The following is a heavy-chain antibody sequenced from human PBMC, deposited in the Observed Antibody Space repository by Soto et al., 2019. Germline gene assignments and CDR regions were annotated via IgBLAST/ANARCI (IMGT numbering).Heavy chain of an antibody. CDR2: IIPLFRTP. CDR3: ARDNDRLQLGGNYYYILDV. Sequence: QVQLVQSGAEMKEPGSSVKVSCKTSGGTFSSSAISWLRQAPGQGLEWMGGIIPLFRTPDYAQKFQGRVKIAADESTSTAYMEQSSLRSEDTAVYYCARDNDRLQLGGNYYYILDVWGQGTTITVSS. CDR1: GGTFSSSA. V-gene: IGHV1-69*12. D-gene: IGHD4-4*01. J-gene: IGHJ6*02.